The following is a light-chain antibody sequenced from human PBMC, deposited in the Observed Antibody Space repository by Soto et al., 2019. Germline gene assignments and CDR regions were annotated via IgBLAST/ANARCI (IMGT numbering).Light chain of an antibody. J-gene: IGKJ1*01. V-gene: IGKV1-5*01. CDR3: LQYNSYMWT. CDR1: QSITSW. CDR2: DAS. Sequence: DIQMTQSPSTLYASVGDRVIITCRASQSITSWLAWYQQKPGQAPKLLIYDASNLEIRVPSRFSGSGSWTEFTLTISSLQPDDFATYYCLQYNSYMWTFGHGTKVEF.